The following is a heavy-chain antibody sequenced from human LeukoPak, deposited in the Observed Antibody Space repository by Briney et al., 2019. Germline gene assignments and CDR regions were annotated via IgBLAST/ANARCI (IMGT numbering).Heavy chain of an antibody. Sequence: SVKVSCKASEGTFTSYAFSWVRQAPGQGLEWMGGIIPIFGTANYAQKFQGRVTITADESTSTAYMELSSLRSEDTAVYYCAIVGDYPFYRFDYWGEGTLVTVSS. D-gene: IGHD3-10*01. J-gene: IGHJ4*02. CDR1: EGTFTSYA. V-gene: IGHV1-69*13. CDR3: AIVGDYPFYRFDY. CDR2: IIPIFGTA.